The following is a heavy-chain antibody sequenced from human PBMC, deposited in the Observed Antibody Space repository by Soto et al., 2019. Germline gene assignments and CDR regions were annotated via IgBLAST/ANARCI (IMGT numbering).Heavy chain of an antibody. CDR1: GFSLSTSGVG. CDR3: AHDYGGNSH. J-gene: IGHJ4*02. V-gene: IGHV2-5*02. CDR2: IYWDDAK. Sequence: QITLKESGPTLVKPTQTLTLTCTFSGFSLSTSGVGVGWIRQPPGKALEWLALIYWDDAKRYSPSLKSRLPLTKDTSKNQVVLTMTNMDPVDTAPYYCAHDYGGNSHWGQGTLVTVAS. D-gene: IGHD4-17*01.